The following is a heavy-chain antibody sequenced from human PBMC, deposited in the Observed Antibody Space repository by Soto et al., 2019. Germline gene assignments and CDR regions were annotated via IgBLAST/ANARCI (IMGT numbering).Heavy chain of an antibody. CDR3: AKDSWFGELFRSYMDV. J-gene: IGHJ6*03. CDR2: ISYDGNKK. Sequence: QVQLVESGGGAVQSGRSLRLSCAASGFTFSNYGMHWVRQAPGKGLEWVAVISYDGNKKHYADSVKGRFTISRDSSKNTLYLQMNRLRGEVTAVYYCAKDSWFGELFRSYMDVWGKGTTVTVSS. CDR1: GFTFSNYG. V-gene: IGHV3-30*18. D-gene: IGHD3-10*01.